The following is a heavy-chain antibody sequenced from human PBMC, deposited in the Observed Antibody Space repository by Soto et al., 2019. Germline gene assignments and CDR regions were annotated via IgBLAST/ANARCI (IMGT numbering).Heavy chain of an antibody. CDR2: VSDSADNT. J-gene: IGHJ4*02. CDR3: AKVTTYYCDY. V-gene: IGHV3-23*01. Sequence: EVQLLEFGGGLVQPGGSLRLSCAASGFTFSDFAMHWIRQAPGKGLEWVSTVSDSADNTAYADSVKGRFTISRDNSKNTLYLQMNSLGAEDTAVYYCAKVTTYYCDYWGQGTLVTVSS. D-gene: IGHD4-17*01. CDR1: GFTFSDFA.